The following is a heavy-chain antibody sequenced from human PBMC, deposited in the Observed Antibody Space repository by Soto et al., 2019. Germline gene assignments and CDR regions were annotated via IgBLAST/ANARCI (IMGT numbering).Heavy chain of an antibody. J-gene: IGHJ3*02. CDR3: ARDTGYDHDAFDI. V-gene: IGHV1-46*01. D-gene: IGHD5-12*01. Sequence: SVKVSCKASGYTFITSYYTHWVRQAPGQGLEWMGIINPTGTMTKYSERFQGRLTMTRDTSTSTDYMELSTLTSEDTAAYFCARDTGYDHDAFDIWGQGTMVTGSS. CDR1: GYTFITSYY. CDR2: INPTGTMT.